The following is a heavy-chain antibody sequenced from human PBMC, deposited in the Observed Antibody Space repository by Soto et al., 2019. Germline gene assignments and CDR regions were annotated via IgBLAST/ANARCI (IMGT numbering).Heavy chain of an antibody. D-gene: IGHD2-15*01. V-gene: IGHV4-31*03. CDR2: ISYTGAT. CDR3: ARGGPVSVSPAWQLLGYFDY. Sequence: QVHLQESGPGQVRPSQTLSLSCSVSGGSISRGAYFWTWIRQFPGKGLEWIAYISYTGATYYNPSLKSRLTILADTSKNQFSLKLNSVTSADTAVYYCARGGPVSVSPAWQLLGYFDYWGQGTLVTVSS. CDR1: GGSISRGAYF. J-gene: IGHJ4*02.